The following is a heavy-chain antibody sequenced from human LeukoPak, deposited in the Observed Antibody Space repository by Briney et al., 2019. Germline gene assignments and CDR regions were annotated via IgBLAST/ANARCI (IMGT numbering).Heavy chain of an antibody. V-gene: IGHV3-15*01. CDR3: TTGQATMVRGVMSY. D-gene: IGHD3-10*01. CDR1: GFTFSNAW. CDR2: IKSKTDGGTT. Sequence: SGGSLRLSCAASGFTFSNAWMGWVRQAPGKGLEWVGRIKSKTDGGTTDYAAPVKGRFTISRDDSKNTLYLQMNSLKTEDTAVYYCTTGQATMVRGVMSYWGQGTLVTVSS. J-gene: IGHJ4*02.